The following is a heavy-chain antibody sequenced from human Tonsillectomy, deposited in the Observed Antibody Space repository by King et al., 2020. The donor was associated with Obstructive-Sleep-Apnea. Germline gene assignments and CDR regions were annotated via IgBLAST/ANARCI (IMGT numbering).Heavy chain of an antibody. J-gene: IGHJ3*02. CDR1: GFTFSSFA. Sequence: EVQLVESGGGLIQSGGSLRLSCAASGFTFSSFATTWVRQAPGKGLEWVSAIGGSGASTYYADSVKGRFTHSRDNSKNTLDLQMNSLRAEDPAVYYCAKVGNDSSGYYDVFDIWGQGTMVTVSS. V-gene: IGHV3-23*04. CDR2: IGGSGAST. CDR3: AKVGNDSSGYYDVFDI. D-gene: IGHD3-22*01.